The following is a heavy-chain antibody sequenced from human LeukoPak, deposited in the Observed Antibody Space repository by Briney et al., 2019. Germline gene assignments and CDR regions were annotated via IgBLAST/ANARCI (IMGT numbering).Heavy chain of an antibody. D-gene: IGHD3-22*01. J-gene: IGHJ4*02. V-gene: IGHV3-11*01. CDR3: AREENYYDSSGYYRFDY. CDR2: ISTSGSTM. Sequence: GSLRLSCAASGFTFSDYYMTWIRQAPGKGLEWVSYISTSGSTMYYADSVKGRFTISRDNAKNSLYLQMNSLRAEDTAVYYCAREENYYDSSGYYRFDYWGQGTLVTVSS. CDR1: GFTFSDYY.